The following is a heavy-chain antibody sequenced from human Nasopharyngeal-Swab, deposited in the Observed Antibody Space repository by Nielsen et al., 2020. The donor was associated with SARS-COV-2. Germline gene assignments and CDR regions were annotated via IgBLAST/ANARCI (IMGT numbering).Heavy chain of an antibody. V-gene: IGHV3-23*01. CDR2: ISGSGGST. CDR3: AKSSQYSSGWYGIGFDY. CDR1: GFTFSSYA. D-gene: IGHD6-19*01. J-gene: IGHJ4*02. Sequence: GGSLRLSCAASGFTFSSYAMSWVRKAPGKGLEWVSAISGSGGSTYYADSVKGRLTISRDNSKNTLYLQMNSLRAEDTAVYYCAKSSQYSSGWYGIGFDYWGQGTLVTVSS.